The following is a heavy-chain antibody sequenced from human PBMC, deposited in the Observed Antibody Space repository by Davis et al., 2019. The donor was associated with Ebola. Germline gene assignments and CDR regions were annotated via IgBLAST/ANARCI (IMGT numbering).Heavy chain of an antibody. CDR2: ISGSGATT. V-gene: IGHV3-23*01. CDR3: TRVGYSSGWDY. CDR1: GFTFSSYA. J-gene: IGHJ4*02. Sequence: GESLKISCAASGFTFSSYAMSWVRQAPGKGLEWVSAISGSGATTYYADSVKGRFTISRENAKSSLYLQMNSLRVEDTAVYYCTRVGYSSGWDYWGQGTLVTVSS. D-gene: IGHD6-19*01.